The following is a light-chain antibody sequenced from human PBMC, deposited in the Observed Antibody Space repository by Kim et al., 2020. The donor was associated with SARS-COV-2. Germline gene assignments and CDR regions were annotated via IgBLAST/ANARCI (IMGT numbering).Light chain of an antibody. CDR3: QQYGSPPIT. Sequence: SPGERATLSCRASQSISSNYLAWYQQKPGQAPRLLIYGASSRATGISDKFSVSGSGTDFTLTISRLEPEDFAVYYCQQYGSPPITFGQGTRLEIK. J-gene: IGKJ5*01. CDR1: QSISSNY. V-gene: IGKV3-20*01. CDR2: GAS.